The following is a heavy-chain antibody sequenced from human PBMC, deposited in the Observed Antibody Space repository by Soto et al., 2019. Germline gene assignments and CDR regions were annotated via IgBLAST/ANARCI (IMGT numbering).Heavy chain of an antibody. Sequence: ASLKVSCKASGYTFTSYYMHWVRQAPGQGLEWMGIINPSGGSTSYAQKFQGRVTMTRDTSTSTVYMELSSLRSEDTAVYYCARGSGGIAAALTFDYWGQGTLVTVSS. CDR1: GYTFTSYY. CDR3: ARGSGGIAAALTFDY. D-gene: IGHD6-13*01. J-gene: IGHJ4*02. V-gene: IGHV1-46*03. CDR2: INPSGGST.